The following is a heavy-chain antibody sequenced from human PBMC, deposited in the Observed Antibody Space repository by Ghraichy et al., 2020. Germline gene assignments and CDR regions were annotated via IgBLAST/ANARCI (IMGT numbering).Heavy chain of an antibody. Sequence: GGSLRLSCVGSGFTFSSYNMNWVRQSPGKGLEWVSYISSGSKAIFYADSVKGRFTISRDNAQNSLYLQMNSLRDEDTAVYYCARASTVVRFYYYDGMDVWGQGTMVTVSS. J-gene: IGHJ6*02. D-gene: IGHD4-23*01. CDR1: GFTFSSYN. CDR3: ARASTVVRFYYYDGMDV. CDR2: ISSGSKAI. V-gene: IGHV3-48*02.